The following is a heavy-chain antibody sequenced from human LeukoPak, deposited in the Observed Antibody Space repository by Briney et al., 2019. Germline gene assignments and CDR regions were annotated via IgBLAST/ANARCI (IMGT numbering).Heavy chain of an antibody. Sequence: GGSLGLSCAASGFTFSSYGMHWVRQAPRKGLEWVAVIWYDGSNKYYADSVKGRFTISRDNSKNTLYLQMNSLRAEDTAVYYCARDDYYGSGSYAVDVWGQGTTVTVSS. CDR3: ARDDYYGSGSYAVDV. CDR1: GFTFSSYG. J-gene: IGHJ6*02. D-gene: IGHD3-10*01. V-gene: IGHV3-33*01. CDR2: IWYDGSNK.